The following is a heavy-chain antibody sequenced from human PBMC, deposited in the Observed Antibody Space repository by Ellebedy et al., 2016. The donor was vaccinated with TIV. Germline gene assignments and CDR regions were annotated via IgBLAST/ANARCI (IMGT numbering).Heavy chain of an antibody. Sequence: PGESLKISCAASGFTFSGYIMHWVRQAPGKGLEWVAVVWYDGSNDFYADSVKGRFTISRDNVENSLFLQMDNMRAEDTATYFCVRANRREYGGNWFDSWGPGTLVTVSS. CDR1: GFTFSGYI. D-gene: IGHD2-21*01. CDR2: VWYDGSND. V-gene: IGHV3-33*01. J-gene: IGHJ5*01. CDR3: VRANRREYGGNWFDS.